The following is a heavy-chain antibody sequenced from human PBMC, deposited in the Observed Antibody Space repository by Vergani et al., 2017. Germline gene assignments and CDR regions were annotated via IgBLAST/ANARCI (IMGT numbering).Heavy chain of an antibody. CDR1: GFTSSYYC. Sequence: QVHLVESGGGVVQPGRSLRLSCVGSGFTSSYYCMHWVRQAPGKGLEWVAVISYDGTQKYYADSVKGRFTISRDNSKNTLYLQMNSLRVEDTAVYYCGRGSDNYNWGQGTLVTVSS. D-gene: IGHD5-24*01. CDR3: GRGSDNYN. CDR2: ISYDGTQK. J-gene: IGHJ4*02. V-gene: IGHV3-30*03.